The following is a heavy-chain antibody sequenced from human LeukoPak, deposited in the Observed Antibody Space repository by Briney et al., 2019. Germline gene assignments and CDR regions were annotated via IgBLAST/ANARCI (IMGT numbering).Heavy chain of an antibody. V-gene: IGHV3-9*01. CDR2: ISWNSGSI. CDR3: AKGQQQLVRWFDP. CDR1: GFTFDDYA. J-gene: IGHJ5*02. Sequence: GGSLRLSCAASGFTFDDYAMHWVRQAPGKGLEWVSAISWNSGSIGYADSVKGRFTISRDNAKNSLYLQMNSLRAEDTALYYCAKGQQQLVRWFDPWGQGTLVTVSS. D-gene: IGHD6-13*01.